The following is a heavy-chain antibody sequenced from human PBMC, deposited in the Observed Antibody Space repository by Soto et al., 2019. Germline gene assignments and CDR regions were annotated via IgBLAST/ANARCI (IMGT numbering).Heavy chain of an antibody. V-gene: IGHV3-30*18. CDR3: AKDPDPYCSGGSRQTYKWLDP. Sequence: PGGSLRLSCAASGFTFSSYGMHLVRQAPGKGLEWVAVISYDGSNKYYADSVKGRFTISRDNSKNTLYLQMNSLRAEDTAVYYCAKDPDPYCSGGSRQTYKWLDPWGQGILVTVSS. CDR1: GFTFSSYG. CDR2: ISYDGSNK. D-gene: IGHD2-15*01. J-gene: IGHJ5*02.